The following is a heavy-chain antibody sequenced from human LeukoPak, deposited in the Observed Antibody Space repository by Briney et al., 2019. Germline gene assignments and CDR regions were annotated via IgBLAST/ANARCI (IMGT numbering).Heavy chain of an antibody. D-gene: IGHD1-7*01. CDR2: IYYSGST. J-gene: IGHJ4*02. CDR3: ARDITGTTFDY. Sequence: SETLSLTCTVSGGSISSSSYYRGWIRQPPGKGLEWIGSIYYSGSTYYNPSLKSRVTISVDTSKNQFSLKLSSATAADTAVYYCARDITGTTFDYWGQGTLVTVSS. CDR1: GGSISSSSYY. V-gene: IGHV4-39*02.